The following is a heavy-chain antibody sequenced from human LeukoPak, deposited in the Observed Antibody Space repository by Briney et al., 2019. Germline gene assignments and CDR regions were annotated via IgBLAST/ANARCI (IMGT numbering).Heavy chain of an antibody. CDR2: IYTSGST. D-gene: IGHD3-22*01. Sequence: PSETLSLTCTVSGGSISGGSYYWSWIRQPAGKGLEWIGRIYTSGSTNYNPSLKSRVTISVDTSKNQFSLKLSSVTAADTAVYYCARDAYYYDSSGIDYWGQGTLVTVSS. J-gene: IGHJ4*02. CDR3: ARDAYYYDSSGIDY. CDR1: GGSISGGSYY. V-gene: IGHV4-61*02.